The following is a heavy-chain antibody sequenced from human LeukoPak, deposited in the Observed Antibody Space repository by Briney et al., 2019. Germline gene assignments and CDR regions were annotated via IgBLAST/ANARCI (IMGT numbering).Heavy chain of an antibody. J-gene: IGHJ5*02. V-gene: IGHV3-9*01. CDR2: ISWNSGSI. CDR1: GFTFDDYA. D-gene: IGHD2-15*01. Sequence: GRSLRLSCAASGFTFDDYAMHWVRQAPGKGLEWVSGISWNSGSIGYADSVKGRFTISRDNAKNSLYLQMNSLRAEDTALYYCAKAGVSCSGGSCYSSSWFDPWGQGTLVTVSS. CDR3: AKAGVSCSGGSCYSSSWFDP.